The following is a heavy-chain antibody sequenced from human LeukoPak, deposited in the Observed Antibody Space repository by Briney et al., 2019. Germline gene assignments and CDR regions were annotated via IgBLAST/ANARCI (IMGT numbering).Heavy chain of an antibody. J-gene: IGHJ6*02. CDR1: GFTFSSYG. CDR3: AREGRRYPVYYYYGMDV. Sequence: GGSLRLSCAASGFTFSSYGMHWVRQAPGKGLEWVAVISYDGSNKYYADSVKGRFTISRDNSKNTLYLQMNSLRAEDTAVYYCAREGRRYPVYYYYGMDVWGQGTTVTVSS. CDR2: ISYDGSNK. D-gene: IGHD3-9*01. V-gene: IGHV3-30*03.